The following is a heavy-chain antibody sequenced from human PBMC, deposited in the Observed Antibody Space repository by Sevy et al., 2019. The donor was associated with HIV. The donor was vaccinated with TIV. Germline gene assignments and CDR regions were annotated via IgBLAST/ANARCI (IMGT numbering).Heavy chain of an antibody. V-gene: IGHV3-23*01. CDR3: AAGDTAFLADLDF. CDR2: ISATDGST. J-gene: IGHJ4*02. CDR1: GFSISTHA. Sequence: GGSLRLSCGASGFSISTHAMNWVRQAPGRGLEWISGISATDGSTHYADSVKGRFTIPRDNSKNTVHLQMNSLRAEDTALYYCAAGDTAFLADLDFWGQGTLVTVS. D-gene: IGHD5-18*01.